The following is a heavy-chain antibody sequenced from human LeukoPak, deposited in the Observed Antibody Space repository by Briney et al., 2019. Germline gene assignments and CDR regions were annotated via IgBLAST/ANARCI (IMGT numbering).Heavy chain of an antibody. CDR1: GYTFTSYD. CDR3: ATLRYYYDSSGYYQFDY. D-gene: IGHD3-22*01. Sequence: GASVKVSCKASGYTFTSYDINWVRQATGPGLEWMGWMNPNSGKKGYAQKFQARVTMPSNTSISPAYMELSSLRSEDTAVYYCATLRYYYDSSGYYQFDYWGQGTLVTVSS. J-gene: IGHJ4*02. CDR2: MNPNSGKK. V-gene: IGHV1-8*01.